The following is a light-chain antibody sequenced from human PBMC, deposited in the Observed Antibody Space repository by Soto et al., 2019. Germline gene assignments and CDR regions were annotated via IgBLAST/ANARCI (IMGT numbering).Light chain of an antibody. J-gene: IGLJ1*01. CDR2: EVS. V-gene: IGLV2-8*01. CDR1: TSDVGAYNY. CDR3: SSYAGDNKGV. Sequence: QSVLTQPPSASGSPGQSVTISCTGTTSDVGAYNYVSWYQQHPGKAPKLVIYEVSRRPSGVPDRFSGSKSGNTASLTVSGLQAEDEADYYCSSYAGDNKGVFGTGT.